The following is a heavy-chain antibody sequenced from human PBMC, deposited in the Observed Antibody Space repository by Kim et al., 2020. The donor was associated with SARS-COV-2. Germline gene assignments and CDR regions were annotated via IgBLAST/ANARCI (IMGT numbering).Heavy chain of an antibody. V-gene: IGHV5-51*01. J-gene: IGHJ3*01. CDR1: GYHFTNYW. Sequence: GESLKISCRASGYHFTNYWIGWVRQVPGKGLEWMGIINPGDSDTTYNPSFQGQVIISADRSISTAYLQWSSLRASDTAIYYCARDYDFLTGHISFDFWGQGTMVTVSS. CDR3: ARDYDFLTGHISFDF. CDR2: INPGDSDT. D-gene: IGHD3-9*01.